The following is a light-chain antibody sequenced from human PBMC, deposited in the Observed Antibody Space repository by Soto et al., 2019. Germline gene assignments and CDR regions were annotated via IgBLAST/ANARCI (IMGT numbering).Light chain of an antibody. V-gene: IGKV2-28*01. CDR3: MQALQHPWK. CDR1: QSLLHSNGYNY. CDR2: LGS. Sequence: DIVMTQSPLSLPVTPGEPASISCRSSQSLLHSNGYNYLDWYLQKPGQSPQLLIYLGSNRASGVPDRFSGSGSGTDFTLKISRVEAEDVGVYYRMQALQHPWKFGQGTKVEIK. J-gene: IGKJ1*01.